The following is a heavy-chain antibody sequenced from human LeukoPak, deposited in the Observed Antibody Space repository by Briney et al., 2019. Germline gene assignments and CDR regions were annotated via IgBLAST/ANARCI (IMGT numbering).Heavy chain of an antibody. J-gene: IGHJ5*02. D-gene: IGHD3-3*01. CDR1: GGTFSSYA. Sequence: SVKVSCKASGGTFSSYAISWVRQAPGQGLEWMGRIIPILGIANYAQKFQGRVTITADKSTSTAYMELSSLRSEDTAVYYCARGSRYDLDNWFDPWGQGTLVTVSS. CDR3: ARGSRYDLDNWFDP. CDR2: IIPILGIA. V-gene: IGHV1-69*04.